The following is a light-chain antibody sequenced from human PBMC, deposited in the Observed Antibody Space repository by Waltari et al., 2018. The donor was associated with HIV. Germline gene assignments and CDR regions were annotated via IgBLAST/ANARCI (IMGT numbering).Light chain of an antibody. J-gene: IGLJ2*01. CDR1: IGKVTSGNH. Sequence: QTVVTQDPSLTLSPGATVTLTGGANIGKVTSGNHPYWLQQKPGQAPQTLIYDTTNNHSWTPARLSGSFIGGKAAMTLSGAQHEDEADYYCLLSSGGTWLFGGGTKLTVL. CDR3: LLSSGGTWL. V-gene: IGLV7-46*01. CDR2: DTT.